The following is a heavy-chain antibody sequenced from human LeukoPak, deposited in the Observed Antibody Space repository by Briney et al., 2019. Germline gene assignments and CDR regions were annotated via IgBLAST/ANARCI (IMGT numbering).Heavy chain of an antibody. Sequence: SETLSLTCTVSGGSISSSSYYWGWIRQPPGKGLEWIGSIYYSGSTYYNPSLKSRVTISVDTSKNQFSLKLSSVTAADTAVYYCARLVSGSYYGSEDYWGQGTLVSVS. D-gene: IGHD1-26*01. V-gene: IGHV4-39*01. CDR3: ARLVSGSYYGSEDY. J-gene: IGHJ4*02. CDR1: GGSISSSSYY. CDR2: IYYSGST.